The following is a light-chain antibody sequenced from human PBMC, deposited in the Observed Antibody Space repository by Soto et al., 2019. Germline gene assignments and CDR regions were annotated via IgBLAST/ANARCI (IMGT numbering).Light chain of an antibody. J-gene: IGKJ1*01. Sequence: DIQMTQSPSTLSASVGDRVTITCRASQSISSWLAWYQQKPGKAPNLLIYDASSLESGVPSRFSGSGSGTEFTLTISSLQPDDFATYYCQQYNSYSWTFGQGTKGEIK. CDR3: QQYNSYSWT. CDR1: QSISSW. V-gene: IGKV1-5*01. CDR2: DAS.